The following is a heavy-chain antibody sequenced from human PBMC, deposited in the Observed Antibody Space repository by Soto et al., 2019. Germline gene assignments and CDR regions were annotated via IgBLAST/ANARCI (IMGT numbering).Heavy chain of an antibody. V-gene: IGHV1-3*01. CDR2: INAANGDT. J-gene: IGHJ5*02. CDR1: GYTFTSYG. Sequence: ASVKVSCKASGYTFTSYGIHWVRQAPGQRLEWMGWINAANGDTKYSPKFQGRVTITGDTSASTAYMELSSLRSEDTAVYYCVRRHVSATGIDWFDPWGQGTLVTVSS. CDR3: VRRHVSATGIDWFDP. D-gene: IGHD6-13*01.